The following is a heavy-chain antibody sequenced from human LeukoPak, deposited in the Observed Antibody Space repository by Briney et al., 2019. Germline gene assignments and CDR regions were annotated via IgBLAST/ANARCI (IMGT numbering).Heavy chain of an antibody. D-gene: IGHD3-22*01. Sequence: SETLPLTCTVSGGSISSSSYYWGWIRQPPGKGLEWIGSIYYSGSTYYNPSLKSRVTISVDTSKNQFSLKLSSVTAADTAVYYCARHEKDDSSPLDPWGQGTLVTVSS. J-gene: IGHJ5*02. CDR2: IYYSGST. V-gene: IGHV4-39*01. CDR1: GGSISSSSYY. CDR3: ARHEKDDSSPLDP.